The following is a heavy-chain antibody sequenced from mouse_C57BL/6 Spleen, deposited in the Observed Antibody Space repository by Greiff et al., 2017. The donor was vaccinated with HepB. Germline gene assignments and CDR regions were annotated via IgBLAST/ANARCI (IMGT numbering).Heavy chain of an antibody. CDR3: ARGGLRSYFDY. CDR2: ISDGGSYT. V-gene: IGHV5-4*01. CDR1: GFTFSSYA. D-gene: IGHD2-4*01. J-gene: IGHJ2*01. Sequence: EVQLVESGGGLVKPGGSLKLSCAASGFTFSSYAMSWVRQTPEKRLEWVATISDGGSYTYYPDNVKGRFTISRDNAKNNLYLQMSHLKSEDTAMYYCARGGLRSYFDYWGQGTTLTVSS.